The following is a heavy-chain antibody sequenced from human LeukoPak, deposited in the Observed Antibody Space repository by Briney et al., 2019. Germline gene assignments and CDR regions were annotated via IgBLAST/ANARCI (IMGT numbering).Heavy chain of an antibody. CDR2: ISSSSSYI. CDR1: GFTFSSYS. J-gene: IGHJ3*02. CDR3: ARDSRRTIAVVGNDAFDI. Sequence: GGSLRLSCAASGFTFSSYSMNWVRQAPGKGLEWVSSISSSSSYIYYADSVKGRFTISRDNAKNSLYLQMNSLRAEDTAVYYCARDSRRTIAVVGNDAFDIWGQGTMVTVSS. D-gene: IGHD6-19*01. V-gene: IGHV3-21*01.